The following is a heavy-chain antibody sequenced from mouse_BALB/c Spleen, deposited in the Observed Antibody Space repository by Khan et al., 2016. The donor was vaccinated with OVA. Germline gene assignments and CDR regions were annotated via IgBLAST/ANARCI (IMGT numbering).Heavy chain of an antibody. CDR2: INPSAGYI. CDR1: AYTCTSYW. Sequence: VHLQLPGAQLAKSGASVKMSCKALAYTCTSYWMHWVKQRPGQGLEWIGNINPSAGYIDYNQRFKDKSTLTANKSSSTAYMQLNSLTSEDSAVYYCAGDRIDYWGQGTTLTVSS. V-gene: IGHV1-7*01. J-gene: IGHJ2*01. CDR3: AGDRIDY.